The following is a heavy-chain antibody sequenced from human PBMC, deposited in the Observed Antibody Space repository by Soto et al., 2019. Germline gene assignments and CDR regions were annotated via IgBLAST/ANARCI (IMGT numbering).Heavy chain of an antibody. Sequence: EVQLVESGGGLVQPGGSLRLSCAASGFGFSSYWMTWVRQAPGKGLEWVANINQDASNKNYMDSVKGRLTISRDNAKNSVYLQMNSLRVEDTAVYYCARVGYNDYENDYWGQGTLVTVSS. D-gene: IGHD5-12*01. CDR3: ARVGYNDYENDY. CDR1: GFGFSSYW. J-gene: IGHJ4*02. V-gene: IGHV3-7*05. CDR2: INQDASNK.